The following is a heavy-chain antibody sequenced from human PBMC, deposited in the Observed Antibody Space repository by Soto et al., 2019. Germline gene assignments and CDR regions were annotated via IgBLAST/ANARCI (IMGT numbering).Heavy chain of an antibody. D-gene: IGHD3-22*01. V-gene: IGHV4-59*01. CDR3: ARLTYYYVSSDDYHDVGIGY. CDR1: GGCLSSYY. J-gene: IGHJ4*02. CDR2: IYYSGST. Sequence: SETLSITCTVSGGCLSSYYWSWIRQPPGKGLEWIEYIYYSGSTNYNPSLKSRVTISADTSKNQFSLKLSPVTAADTAVYYCARLTYYYVSSDDYHDVGIGYCGQGTLVTVSS.